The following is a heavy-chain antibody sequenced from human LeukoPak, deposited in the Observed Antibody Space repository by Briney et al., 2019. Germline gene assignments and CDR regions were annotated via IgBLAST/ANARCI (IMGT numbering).Heavy chain of an antibody. D-gene: IGHD6-19*01. V-gene: IGHV4-39*01. Sequence: KPSATLSLTCTVSGGSISSSSYYWGWLRQPPGKGLEWIGSIYYSGSTYYNPSLKSRVTISVDTSKNQFSLKLSSVTAADTAVYYCAGQYDGVVVAGAINWFDPWGQGTLVTVSS. CDR3: AGQYDGVVVAGAINWFDP. J-gene: IGHJ5*02. CDR1: GGSISSSSYY. CDR2: IYYSGST.